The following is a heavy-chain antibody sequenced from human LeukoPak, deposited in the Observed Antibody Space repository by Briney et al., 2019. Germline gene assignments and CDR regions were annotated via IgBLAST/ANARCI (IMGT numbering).Heavy chain of an antibody. D-gene: IGHD1-26*01. Sequence: GGSLRLSCAGAEFTFSGYTVNWVRQAPGKGLEWVSYISPDSTEIYYADSVKGRFTISRDNAKNSLYLQMNSLRAEDTAVYYCASGMRVGPNIWGQGTLVTVSS. CDR2: ISPDSTEI. CDR1: EFTFSGYT. CDR3: ASGMRVGPNI. V-gene: IGHV3-21*05. J-gene: IGHJ4*02.